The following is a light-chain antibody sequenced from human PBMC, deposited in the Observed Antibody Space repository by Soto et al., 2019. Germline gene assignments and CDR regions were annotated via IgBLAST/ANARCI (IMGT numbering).Light chain of an antibody. CDR1: QSISSY. CDR3: QQSYSTPRA. Sequence: QMGRSGSSRSTTIGDRVTLTCRASQSISSYLNWYQQKPGKAPKLLIYAASSLQSGVPSRFSGSGSGTDFTLTISSLQPEDFATYYCQQSYSTPRAFGQGTKV. V-gene: IGKV1-39*01. J-gene: IGKJ1*01. CDR2: AAS.